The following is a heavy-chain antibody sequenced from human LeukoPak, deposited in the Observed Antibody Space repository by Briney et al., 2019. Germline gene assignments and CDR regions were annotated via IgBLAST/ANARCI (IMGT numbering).Heavy chain of an antibody. V-gene: IGHV3-30*18. CDR1: GFTFSSYA. J-gene: IGHJ3*02. CDR2: ISYDGSNK. CDR3: AKFFTGEYVRAFDI. D-gene: IGHD3-10*02. Sequence: GGSLRLSCAASGFTFSSYAMHWVRQAPGKGLEWVALISYDGSNKYYADSVKGRFTISRDNSKNTLYLQMNSLRAEDTAVYYCAKFFTGEYVRAFDIWGQGTMVTVSS.